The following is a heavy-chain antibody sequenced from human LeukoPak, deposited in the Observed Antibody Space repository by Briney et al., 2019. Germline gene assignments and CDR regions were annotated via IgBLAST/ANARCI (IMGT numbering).Heavy chain of an antibody. CDR2: IIDSGAT. Sequence: PGGSLRLSCAASGFSFRKNAMTWVRQAPGKGLAWVATIIDSGATYYADSVKGRFTISRDASKDTLYLQMNSLRADDTAVYSCVKDEVHGDGIVQFDNWGQGTLVTVSS. CDR3: VKDEVHGDGIVQFDN. CDR1: GFSFRKNA. J-gene: IGHJ4*02. V-gene: IGHV3-23*01. D-gene: IGHD4-17*01.